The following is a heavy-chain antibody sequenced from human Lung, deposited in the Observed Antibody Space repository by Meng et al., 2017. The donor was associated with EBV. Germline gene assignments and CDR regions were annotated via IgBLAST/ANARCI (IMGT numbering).Heavy chain of an antibody. CDR2: IYYSGST. CDR1: GGSFSGYY. CDR3: ARTNYGDYNWFDP. J-gene: IGHJ5*02. Sequence: QVPLQGSGPGLVKPSQTLSLTCAVYGGSFSGYYWSWIRQPPGKGLEWIGYIYYSGSTYYNPSLRSRVAISIDTSKNQFSLKLTSVTAADTAVYFCARTNYGDYNWFDPWGQGTLVTVSS. D-gene: IGHD4-17*01. V-gene: IGHV4-34*09.